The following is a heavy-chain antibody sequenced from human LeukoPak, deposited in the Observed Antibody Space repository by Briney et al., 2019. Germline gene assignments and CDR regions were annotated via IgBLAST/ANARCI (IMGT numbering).Heavy chain of an antibody. CDR2: IYYSGSI. CDR1: GGSISSGDYY. J-gene: IGHJ4*02. D-gene: IGHD3-10*01. V-gene: IGHV4-30-4*01. CDR3: ARQYGSGSYYNVLRLDY. Sequence: SQTLSLTCTVSGGSISSGDYYWSWIRQPPGKGLEWIGNIYYSGSIYYNPSLKSRVTKSIDTSKNQFSLKLSSVTAADTAVYYCARQYGSGSYYNVLRLDYWGQGTLVTVSS.